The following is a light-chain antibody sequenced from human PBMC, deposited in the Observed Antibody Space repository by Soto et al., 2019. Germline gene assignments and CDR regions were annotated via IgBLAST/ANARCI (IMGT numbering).Light chain of an antibody. CDR1: KSVGNF. CDR2: NAS. Sequence: DIVLTQSPDTLSLSPGERATLSCRASKSVGNFLAWYQHRPGQAPRLLILNASTRATGIPPRFSGSGSGTDFTLTISRLEPDDFAVYYCQPRRNWPLTFGDGTKVEIK. V-gene: IGKV3-11*01. CDR3: QPRRNWPLT. J-gene: IGKJ4*01.